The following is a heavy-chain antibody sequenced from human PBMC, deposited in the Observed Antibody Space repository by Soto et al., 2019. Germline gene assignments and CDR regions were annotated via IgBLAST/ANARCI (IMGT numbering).Heavy chain of an antibody. D-gene: IGHD3-3*01. CDR2: IIPIFGTA. CDR1: GGTFSSYA. Sequence: SVKVSCKASGGTFSSYAISWVRQAPGQGLEWMGGIIPIFGTANYAQKFQGRVTITADESTSTAYMELSSLRSEDTAVYYCARDWGGSGRPDSYYYGMDVWGQGTTVT. J-gene: IGHJ6*02. V-gene: IGHV1-69*13. CDR3: ARDWGGSGRPDSYYYGMDV.